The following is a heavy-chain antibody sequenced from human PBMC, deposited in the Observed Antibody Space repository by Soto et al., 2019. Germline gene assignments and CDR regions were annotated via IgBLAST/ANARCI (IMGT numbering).Heavy chain of an antibody. CDR1: GFTFSSYA. J-gene: IGHJ4*02. CDR3: ASESGGYPTSAPTDLIY. D-gene: IGHD6-25*01. Sequence: GGSLRLSCAASGFTFSSYAMSWVRQAPGKGLEWVSAISGSGGSTYYADSVKGRFTISRDNSKNTLYLQMNSLRAEDTAVYYCASESGGYPTSAPTDLIYWGQGTLVTVSS. CDR2: ISGSGGST. V-gene: IGHV3-23*01.